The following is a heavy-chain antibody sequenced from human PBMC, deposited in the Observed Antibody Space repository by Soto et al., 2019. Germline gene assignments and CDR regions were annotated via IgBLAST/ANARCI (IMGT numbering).Heavy chain of an antibody. CDR2: SSPDGST. J-gene: IGHJ4*02. D-gene: IGHD3-3*01. CDR3: SVSIFGVVHY. CDR1: GFSLRSQW. V-gene: IGHV3-74*03. Sequence: GGSLRLSCAASGFSLRSQWMHWIRQTPGKGLEWVSRSSPDGSTLYADSVKGRFTISRDNAKNTVYLQMNSLRVEDTAMYYCSVSIFGVVHYWGQGTLVTVSS.